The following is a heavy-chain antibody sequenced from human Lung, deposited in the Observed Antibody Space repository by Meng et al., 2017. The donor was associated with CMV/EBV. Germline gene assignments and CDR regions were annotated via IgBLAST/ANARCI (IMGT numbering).Heavy chain of an antibody. Sequence: SLKISCAASGFRFSSYEINWVRQTPGKGLEWVSYISGSGDTTNYADSVKGRFTISRDNAKNSLYLQMNSLRTEDTAVYYCARESGPMGGNYYYGLDVWGQGTTVTFSS. CDR1: GFRFSSYE. CDR2: ISGSGDTT. CDR3: ARESGPMGGNYYYGLDV. J-gene: IGHJ6*02. V-gene: IGHV3-48*03. D-gene: IGHD3-3*01.